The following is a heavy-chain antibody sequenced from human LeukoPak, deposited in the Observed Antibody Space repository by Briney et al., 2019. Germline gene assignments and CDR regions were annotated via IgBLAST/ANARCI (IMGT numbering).Heavy chain of an antibody. J-gene: IGHJ4*02. CDR3: ARVIGGAADY. CDR1: GGSFSGYY. CDR2: INHSGST. D-gene: IGHD4-17*01. Sequence: SETLPLTCAVYGGSFSGYYWSWIRQPPGKGLEWIGEINHSGSTNYNPSLKSRVTISVDTSKNQFSLKLSSVTAADTAVYYCARVIGGAADYWGQGTLVTVSS. V-gene: IGHV4-34*01.